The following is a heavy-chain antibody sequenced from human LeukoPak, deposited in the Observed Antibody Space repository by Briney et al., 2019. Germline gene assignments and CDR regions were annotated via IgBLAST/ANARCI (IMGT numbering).Heavy chain of an antibody. CDR2: IRYDGSNK. CDR1: GFTFSSNG. Sequence: PGGSLRLSCAASGFTFSSNGMHWVRQAPGKGLEGVAFIRYDGSNKYYADSVKGRFTISIDNSKITLYLQMNSLTAEDTSVYYFATGYSFYYWGQGTLVTVAS. CDR3: ATGYSFYY. D-gene: IGHD1-1*01. J-gene: IGHJ4*02. V-gene: IGHV3-30*02.